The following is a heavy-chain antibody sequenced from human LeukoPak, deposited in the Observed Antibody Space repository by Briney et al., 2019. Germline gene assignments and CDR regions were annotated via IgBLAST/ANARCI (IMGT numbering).Heavy chain of an antibody. Sequence: ASVKVSCKASGYTFTGYYMHWVRQAPGQGLEWMGWINPNSGGTNYAQKFQGRVTMTRDTSISTAYMELSSLRSEDTAVYYCARPTGATVTNDAFDIWGQGTMVTVSS. J-gene: IGHJ3*02. CDR2: INPNSGGT. CDR3: ARPTGATVTNDAFDI. V-gene: IGHV1-2*02. CDR1: GYTFTGYY. D-gene: IGHD4-17*01.